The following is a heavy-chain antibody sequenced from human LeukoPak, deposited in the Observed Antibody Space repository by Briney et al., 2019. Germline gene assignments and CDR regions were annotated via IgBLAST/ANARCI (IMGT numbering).Heavy chain of an antibody. V-gene: IGHV3-7*03. CDR3: AKDLYYDSSGWAFDY. D-gene: IGHD3-22*01. J-gene: IGHJ4*02. CDR1: GFTFSNFW. Sequence: GGSLRLSCTASGFTFSNFWMGWVRQAPGKGLEWVANIKQDETEKFYLGSVKGRFTISRDNAKNSLYLQMNSLRVEDTALYYCAKDLYYDSSGWAFDYWGQGTLVTVSS. CDR2: IKQDETEK.